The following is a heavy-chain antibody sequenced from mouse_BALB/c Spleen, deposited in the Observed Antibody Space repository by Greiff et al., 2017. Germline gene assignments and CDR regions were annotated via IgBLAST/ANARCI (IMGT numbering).Heavy chain of an antibody. CDR1: GDSITSGY. CDR2: ISYSGST. V-gene: IGHV3-8*02. J-gene: IGHJ3*01. D-gene: IGHD2-4*01. CDR3: ARGAMITTGFAY. Sequence: EVQLVESGPSLVKPSQTLSLTCSVTGDSITSGYWNWIRKFPGNKLEYMGYISYSGSTYYNPSLKSRISITRDTSKNQYYLQLNSVTTEDTATYYCARGAMITTGFAYWGQGTLVTVSA.